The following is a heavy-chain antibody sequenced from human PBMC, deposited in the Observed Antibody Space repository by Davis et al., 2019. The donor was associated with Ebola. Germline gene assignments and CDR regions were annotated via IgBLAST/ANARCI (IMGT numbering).Heavy chain of an antibody. CDR2: IKPDGSEK. D-gene: IGHD5-24*01. V-gene: IGHV3-7*01. Sequence: PGGSLRLSCAASGFTFSNYAMNWVRQAPGKGLEWVATIKPDGSEKYYVDSVKGRFTISRDNSKNTVYLQLSILRPEDTAVYNCAKDDGPRRLADPWGQGTLVTVSS. CDR1: GFTFSNYA. J-gene: IGHJ5*02. CDR3: AKDDGPRRLADP.